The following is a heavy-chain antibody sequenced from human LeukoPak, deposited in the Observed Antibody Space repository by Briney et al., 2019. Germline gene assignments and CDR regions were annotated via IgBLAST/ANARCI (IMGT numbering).Heavy chain of an antibody. D-gene: IGHD3-9*01. Sequence: SETLSLTCTVSGGSISSYYWSWIRQPPGKGLEWIGYIYCSGSTNYNPSLKSRVTISLDTSKNQFSLRLSSVTAADTAVYYCARLGDTIFNWFDPWGQGTLVTVSS. V-gene: IGHV4-59*08. J-gene: IGHJ5*02. CDR1: GGSISSYY. CDR3: ARLGDTIFNWFDP. CDR2: IYCSGST.